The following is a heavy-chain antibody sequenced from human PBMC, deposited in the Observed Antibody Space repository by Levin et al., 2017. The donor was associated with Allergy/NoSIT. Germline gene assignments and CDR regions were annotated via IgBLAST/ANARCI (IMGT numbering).Heavy chain of an antibody. CDR2: IYSGGST. D-gene: IGHD6-19*01. J-gene: IGHJ3*02. Sequence: GGSLRLSCAASGFTVSSNYMSWVRQAPGKGLEWVSVIYSGGSTYYADSVKGRFTISRDNSKNTLYLQMNSLRAEDTAVYYCARDRGSGWYAEISGHDAFDIWGQGTMVTVSS. CDR1: GFTVSSNY. CDR3: ARDRGSGWYAEISGHDAFDI. V-gene: IGHV3-66*01.